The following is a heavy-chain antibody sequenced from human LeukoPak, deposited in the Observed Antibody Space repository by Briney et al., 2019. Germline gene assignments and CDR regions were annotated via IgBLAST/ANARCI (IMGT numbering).Heavy chain of an antibody. V-gene: IGHV4-38-2*02. CDR3: ERDQAYCGGDCYFDF. CDR1: DYSISSAYY. CDR2: IYHSGST. D-gene: IGHD2-21*02. Sequence: PSETLSLTCAVSDYSISSAYYWGWIRQPPGKGLEWIGSIYHSGSTDYNPSLKSRVTISVDTSKNQFSLKLRSVTASDTAVYYCERDQAYCGGDCYFDFWGQGTLVTVSS. J-gene: IGHJ4*02.